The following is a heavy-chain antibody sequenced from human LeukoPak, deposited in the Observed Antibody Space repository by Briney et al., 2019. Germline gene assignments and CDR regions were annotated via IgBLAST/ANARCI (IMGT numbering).Heavy chain of an antibody. CDR3: ARTAPGEITMTPDWFDP. J-gene: IGHJ5*02. CDR1: GYSISSGYY. CDR2: IYHSGST. V-gene: IGHV4-38-2*02. D-gene: IGHD3-22*01. Sequence: SETLSLTCTVSGYSISSGYYWGWIRQPPGKGLEWIGSIYHSGSTYYNPSLKSRVTISVDTSKNQFSLKLSSVTAADTAVYYCARTAPGEITMTPDWFDPWGQGTLVTVSS.